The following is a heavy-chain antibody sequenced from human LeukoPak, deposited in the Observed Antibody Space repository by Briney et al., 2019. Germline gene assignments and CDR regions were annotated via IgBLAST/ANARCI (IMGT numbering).Heavy chain of an antibody. CDR3: ARSRSGGYYDASFDY. Sequence: SETLSLTCTVSGASISSGSYYWSWIRQPAGKGLEWIGRIYTSGSTNYNPSLKSRVTISVDTSKNQFSLKLSSVTAADTAVYYCARSRSGGYYDASFDYWGQGTLVTVSS. V-gene: IGHV4-61*02. CDR2: IYTSGST. CDR1: GASISSGSYY. J-gene: IGHJ4*02. D-gene: IGHD1-26*01.